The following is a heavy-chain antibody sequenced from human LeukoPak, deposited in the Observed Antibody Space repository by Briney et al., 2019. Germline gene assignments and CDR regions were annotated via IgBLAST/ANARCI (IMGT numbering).Heavy chain of an antibody. V-gene: IGHV4-34*01. CDR1: GFTFSSYA. CDR2: INHSGST. CDR3: ARVVEGYYFDY. D-gene: IGHD2-2*01. J-gene: IGHJ4*02. Sequence: PGGSLRLSCAASGFTFSSYALSWVRQPPGKGLEWIGEINHSGSTNYNPSLKSRVTISVDTSKNQFSLKLSSVTAADTAVYYCARVVEGYYFDYWGQGTLVTVSS.